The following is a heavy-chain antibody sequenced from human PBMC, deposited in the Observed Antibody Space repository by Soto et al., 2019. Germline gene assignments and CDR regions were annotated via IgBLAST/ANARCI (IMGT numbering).Heavy chain of an antibody. CDR2: INAGNGNT. J-gene: IGHJ4*02. D-gene: IGHD3-22*01. CDR1: GYTFTSYA. V-gene: IGHV1-3*01. CDR3: ARALNYYDSSGYYHVRGPYFED. Sequence: ASVKVSCKASGYTFTSYAMHWVRQAPGQRLEWMGWINAGNGNTKYSQKFQGRVTITRDTSASTAYMELSSLRSEDTAVYYCARALNYYDSSGYYHVRGPYFEDRGQGTLVTV.